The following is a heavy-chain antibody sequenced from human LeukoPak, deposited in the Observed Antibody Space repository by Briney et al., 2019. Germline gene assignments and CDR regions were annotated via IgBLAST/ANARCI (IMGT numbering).Heavy chain of an antibody. CDR1: AFSGYY. D-gene: IGHD4-23*01. CDR2: IYYSGST. Sequence: SETLSLTCTVSAFSGYYWSWIRQPPGKGLEWIGYIYYSGSTNYNPSLRSRVTISIDTSKNQFSLKLSSVTAADTAVYYCARGGSRVITHQIFDYWGQGALVTVSS. CDR3: ARGGSRVITHQIFDY. J-gene: IGHJ4*02. V-gene: IGHV4-59*01.